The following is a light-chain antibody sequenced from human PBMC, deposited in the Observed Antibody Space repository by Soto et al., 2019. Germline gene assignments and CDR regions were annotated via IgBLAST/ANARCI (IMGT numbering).Light chain of an antibody. V-gene: IGKV1-33*01. CDR1: QDISNY. CDR2: DAS. CDR3: QQYDDLRLFT. J-gene: IGKJ3*01. Sequence: DIQMTQSPSSLSASVGDRVTITCHASQDISNYLNWYQQKPGKATKLLIYDASNVDTGVPSRFSGSGSGTDFTFTISSLQPEDFATYYCQQYDDLRLFTFGPGTKVDVK.